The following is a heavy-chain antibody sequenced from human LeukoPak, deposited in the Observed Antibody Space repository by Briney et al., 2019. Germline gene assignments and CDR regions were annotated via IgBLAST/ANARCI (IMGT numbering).Heavy chain of an antibody. V-gene: IGHV4-34*01. CDR1: GGSFSGYY. CDR2: INHSGST. CDR3: ARAQGIAVAVRAFDI. D-gene: IGHD6-19*01. J-gene: IGHJ3*02. Sequence: PSETLSLTCAVYGGSFSGYYWSWIRQPPGKGLEWIGEINHSGSTNYNPSLKSRVTISVDTSKNQFSLKLSSVTAADTAVYYCARAQGIAVAVRAFDIWGQGTMVTVSS.